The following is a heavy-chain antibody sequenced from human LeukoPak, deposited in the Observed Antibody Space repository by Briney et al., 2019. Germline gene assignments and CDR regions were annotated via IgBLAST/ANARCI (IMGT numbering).Heavy chain of an antibody. CDR1: GFTFSNYW. Sequence: QPGGSLRLSCVASGFTFSNYWLHWVRQAPGKGLVWVSRINIDESTANYADSVKGRFTISRDNAKNTLYLQMNSLGAEDTAVYYCARNEYSSSGSGQVDIWGQGTTVTVSS. J-gene: IGHJ6*02. CDR3: ARNEYSSSGSGQVDI. V-gene: IGHV3-74*01. D-gene: IGHD5-18*01. CDR2: INIDESTA.